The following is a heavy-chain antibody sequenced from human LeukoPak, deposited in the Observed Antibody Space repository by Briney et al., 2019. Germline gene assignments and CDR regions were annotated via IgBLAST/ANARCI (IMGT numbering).Heavy chain of an antibody. J-gene: IGHJ4*02. CDR1: GFTFSSYV. CDR2: ITWNSGNI. CDR3: ATNGGGKSGSGNFDY. D-gene: IGHD3-16*01. V-gene: IGHV3-9*01. Sequence: PGGSLRLSCAASGFTFSSYVMHWVRQAPGKGLEWVSGITWNSGNIGYADSVKGRFTISRDNAKNSLYLQMNSLRAEDTALYYCATNGGGKSGSGNFDYWGQGTLVTASS.